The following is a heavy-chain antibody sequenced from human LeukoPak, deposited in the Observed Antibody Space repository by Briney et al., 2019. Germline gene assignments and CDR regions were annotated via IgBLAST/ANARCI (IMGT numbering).Heavy chain of an antibody. CDR2: ISGSGGST. D-gene: IGHD4-17*01. CDR1: GFTFSSYW. V-gene: IGHV3-23*01. CDR3: AKFHHDYGDEGAFDI. J-gene: IGHJ3*02. Sequence: GGSLRLSCAASGFTFSSYWMHWVRQAPGKGLEWVSAISGSGGSTYYADSVKGRFTISRDNSKNTLYLQMNSLRAEDTAVYYCAKFHHDYGDEGAFDIWGQGTMVTVSS.